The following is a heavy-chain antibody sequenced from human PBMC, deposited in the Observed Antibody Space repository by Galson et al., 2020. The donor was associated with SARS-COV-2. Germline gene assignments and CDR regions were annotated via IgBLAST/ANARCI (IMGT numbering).Heavy chain of an antibody. CDR2: IDWDDDK. J-gene: IGHJ6*02. D-gene: IGHD3-9*01. V-gene: IGHV2-70*01. CDR3: AWIPARKDYDILTGYYRYYYYGMDV. CDR1: GFSLSTSRMC. Sequence: SGPTLVKPTQTLTLTCTFSGFSLSTSRMCVSWIRQPPGKALEWLALIDWDDDKYYSTSLKTRLTISKHTSKNQVVLTMTNMDPVDTAAYYCAWIPARKDYDILTGYYRYYYYGMDVWGQGTTVTVSS.